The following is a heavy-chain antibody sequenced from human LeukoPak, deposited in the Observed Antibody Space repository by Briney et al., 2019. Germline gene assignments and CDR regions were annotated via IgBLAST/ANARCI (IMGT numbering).Heavy chain of an antibody. V-gene: IGHV3-48*02. Sequence: GGSLRLSCVASGFTFSIYGMDWVRQAPGRGLEWVSYITSRSTTKQYADSVKGRFTISRENAKNSLYLQMNSLRDEDTAVYYCARVQTSAFDIWGQGTMVTVSS. CDR1: GFTFSIYG. CDR2: ITSRSTTK. CDR3: ARVQTSAFDI. D-gene: IGHD1-1*01. J-gene: IGHJ3*02.